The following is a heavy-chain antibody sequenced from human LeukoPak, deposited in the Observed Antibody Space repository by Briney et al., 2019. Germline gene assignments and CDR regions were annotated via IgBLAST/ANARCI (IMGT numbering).Heavy chain of an antibody. Sequence: SSVNVSCKASGGTFSSYAISWVRQAPGQGLEWMGGIIPIFGTANYAQKFQGRVTITADESTSTAYMELSSLRSEDTAVYYCARGRWQQLVLVDYWGQGTLVTVSS. CDR1: GGTFSSYA. D-gene: IGHD6-13*01. CDR2: IIPIFGTA. CDR3: ARGRWQQLVLVDY. J-gene: IGHJ4*02. V-gene: IGHV1-69*01.